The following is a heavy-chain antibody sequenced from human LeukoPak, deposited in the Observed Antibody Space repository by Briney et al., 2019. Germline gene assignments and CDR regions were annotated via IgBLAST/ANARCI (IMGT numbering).Heavy chain of an antibody. CDR1: GASISSGTNY. CDR3: ARTGYCSSTSCLNWFDP. J-gene: IGHJ5*02. D-gene: IGHD2-2*01. Sequence: PSETLSLTCTVSGASISSGTNYWGWIRQPPGTDLEWIGNIYYSGRTYYNPSLKSRLTISVDTSKNQFSLKLSSVTAADTAVYYCARTGYCSSTSCLNWFDPWGQGTLVTVAS. V-gene: IGHV4-39*01. CDR2: IYYSGRT.